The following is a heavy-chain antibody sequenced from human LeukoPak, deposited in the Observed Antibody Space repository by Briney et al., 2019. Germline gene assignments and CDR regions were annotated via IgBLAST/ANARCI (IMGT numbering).Heavy chain of an antibody. D-gene: IGHD6-13*01. Sequence: PSETLSLTCTVSGGSISSYYRSWIRQPPGKGLEWIGYIYYSGSTNYNPSLKSRVTISVDTPKNQFSLKLSSVTAADTAVYYCARDTAAARYGMDVWGQGTTVTVSS. V-gene: IGHV4-59*01. CDR3: ARDTAAARYGMDV. CDR2: IYYSGST. J-gene: IGHJ6*02. CDR1: GGSISSYY.